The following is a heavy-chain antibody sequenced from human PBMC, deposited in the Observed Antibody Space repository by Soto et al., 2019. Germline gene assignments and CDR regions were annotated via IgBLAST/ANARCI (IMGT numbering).Heavy chain of an antibody. D-gene: IGHD3-10*01. CDR3: ARVSGIYYYGMDV. Sequence: SETLSLTCTVSGGSITNSYWTWIRQPPGKGLEWIGYIHYTGTTNYNPSLRGRVTMSVDTSKNQFSLKLSSVTAADTAVYYCARVSGIYYYGMDVWGQGTTVTVSS. J-gene: IGHJ6*02. CDR2: IHYTGTT. CDR1: GGSITNSY. V-gene: IGHV4-59*12.